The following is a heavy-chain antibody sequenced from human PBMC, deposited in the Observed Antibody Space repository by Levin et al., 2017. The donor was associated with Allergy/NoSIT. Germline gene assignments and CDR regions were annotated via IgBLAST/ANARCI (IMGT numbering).Heavy chain of an antibody. D-gene: IGHD5-12*01. CDR1: GFTFSSYW. CDR2: IKQDGSEK. J-gene: IGHJ4*02. CDR3: ARAQHSYSGYDLGGFDY. Sequence: GESLKISCAASGFTFSSYWMSWVRQAPGKGLEWVANIKQDGSEKYYVDSVKGRFTISRDNAKNSLYLQMNSLRAEDTAVYYCARAQHSYSGYDLGGFDYWGQGTLVTVSS. V-gene: IGHV3-7*04.